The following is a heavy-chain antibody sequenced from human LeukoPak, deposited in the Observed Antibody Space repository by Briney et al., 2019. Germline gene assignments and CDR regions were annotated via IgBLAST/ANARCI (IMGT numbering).Heavy chain of an antibody. J-gene: IGHJ5*02. CDR1: GFTFSSYW. Sequence: GGSLRLSSAASGFTFSSYWMSWVRQAPGKGLEWVANIKQDGSEKYYVDSVKGRFTISRDNAKNSLYLQMNSLRAEDTAVYYCAREIGQDSSGPPNWFDPWGQGTLVTVSS. CDR2: IKQDGSEK. D-gene: IGHD3-22*01. V-gene: IGHV3-7*01. CDR3: AREIGQDSSGPPNWFDP.